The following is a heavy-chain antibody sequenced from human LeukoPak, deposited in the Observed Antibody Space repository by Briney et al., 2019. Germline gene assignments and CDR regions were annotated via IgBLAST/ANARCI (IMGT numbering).Heavy chain of an antibody. CDR3: ASSIVVSGQGEFDY. J-gene: IGHJ4*02. CDR2: IKPDGSEM. V-gene: IGHV3-7*01. Sequence: QPGGSLRLSCVGSGFTFSYYWLGWVRHSPGKGLEWVAHIKPDGSEMFYVDSVRGRFTISRDNAKNSLYLQMNTLRTEDTAVYYCASSIVVSGQGEFDYWGQGTLVTVSS. CDR1: GFTFSYYW. D-gene: IGHD1-26*01.